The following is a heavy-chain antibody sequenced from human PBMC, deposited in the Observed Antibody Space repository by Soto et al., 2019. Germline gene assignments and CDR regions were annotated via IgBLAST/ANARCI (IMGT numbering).Heavy chain of an antibody. Sequence: GGSLRLSCTVSGFAFNNYGINWVRQAPGKGLEWVAVISYDGSNKYYADSVKGRFTISRDNSKNTLYLQMNSLRAEDTAVYYCARDQDEYQLLFDYWGQGTLVTVSS. CDR1: GFAFNNYG. J-gene: IGHJ4*02. CDR2: ISYDGSNK. D-gene: IGHD2-2*01. CDR3: ARDQDEYQLLFDY. V-gene: IGHV3-30*03.